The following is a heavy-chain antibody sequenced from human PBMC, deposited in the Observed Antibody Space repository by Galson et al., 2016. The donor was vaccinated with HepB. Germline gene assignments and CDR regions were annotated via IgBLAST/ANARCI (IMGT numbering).Heavy chain of an antibody. CDR1: GFTFSSYS. Sequence: SLRLSCAASGFTFSSYSMNWVRQAPGKGLEWVSSISSSSSYIHYADSVKGRFTISRDNAKNSLYLQMNSLRAEDTAVYYCARDILWFGELTWVYYFDYWGQATLLPVSS. CDR2: ISSSSSYI. J-gene: IGHJ4*02. V-gene: IGHV3-21*01. D-gene: IGHD3-10*01. CDR3: ARDILWFGELTWVYYFDY.